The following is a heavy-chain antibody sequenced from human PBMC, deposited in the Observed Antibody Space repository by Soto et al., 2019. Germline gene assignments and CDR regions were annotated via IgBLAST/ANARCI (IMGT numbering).Heavy chain of an antibody. Sequence: SVKVSCKASGFTFTSSAVQWVQQARGQRLEWIGWIVVGSGNTNYAQKFQERVTITRDMSTSTAYMELSSLRSEDTAVYYCAAGRDYYYYYGMDVWGQGXTVTVYS. D-gene: IGHD1-26*01. V-gene: IGHV1-58*01. J-gene: IGHJ6*02. CDR2: IVVGSGNT. CDR3: AAGRDYYYYYGMDV. CDR1: GFTFTSSA.